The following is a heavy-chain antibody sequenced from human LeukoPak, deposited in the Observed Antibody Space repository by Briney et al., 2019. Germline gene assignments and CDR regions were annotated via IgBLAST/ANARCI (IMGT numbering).Heavy chain of an antibody. CDR1: GFTFSTYT. V-gene: IGHV3-9*01. D-gene: IGHD6-19*01. J-gene: IGHJ4*02. Sequence: PGGSLRLSCAASGFTFSTYTMYWVRHPPGKGLEWVSGISWNSGSIDYADSVKGRFTISRDNAKNSLYLQMNSLRVEDTAFYYCAKDNRRHYTSGPNPDSLHWGQGALVTVSS. CDR2: ISWNSGSI. CDR3: AKDNRRHYTSGPNPDSLH.